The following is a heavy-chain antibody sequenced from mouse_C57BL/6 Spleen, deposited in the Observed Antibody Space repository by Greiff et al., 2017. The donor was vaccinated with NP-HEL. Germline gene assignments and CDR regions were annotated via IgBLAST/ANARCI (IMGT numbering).Heavy chain of an antibody. CDR3: ASKRYGSSYWYFDV. Sequence: EVKLQQSGPELVKPGASVKISCKASGYSFTDYNMNWVKQSNGKGLEWIGVINPNYGTTSYNQKFMGKATLTVDQSSSTAYMQLNSLASEDSAVYSSASKRYGSSYWYFDVWGTGTTVTVSS. CDR2: INPNYGTT. CDR1: GYSFTDYN. V-gene: IGHV1-39*01. J-gene: IGHJ1*03. D-gene: IGHD1-1*01.